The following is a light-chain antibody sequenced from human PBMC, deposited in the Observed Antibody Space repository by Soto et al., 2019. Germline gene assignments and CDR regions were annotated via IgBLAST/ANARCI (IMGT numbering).Light chain of an antibody. J-gene: IGLJ1*01. Sequence: QPVLTQPPSVSGAPGQRVTISCTGSSSNIGTGYDVHWYQQLPGTAPKLLIYGNNNRPSGVPDRFSGSKSGTSASLAITGLQAEDEADYYCQSYDSSLINYVFGTGTKVTVL. CDR2: GNN. CDR1: SSNIGTGYD. CDR3: QSYDSSLINYV. V-gene: IGLV1-40*01.